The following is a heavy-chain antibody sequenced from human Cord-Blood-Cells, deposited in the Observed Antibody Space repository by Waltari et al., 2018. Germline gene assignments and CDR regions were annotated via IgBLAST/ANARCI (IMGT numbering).Heavy chain of an antibody. V-gene: IGHV1-69*01. CDR3: ARVGVCSSTSCYYYYGMDV. J-gene: IGHJ6*02. Sequence: QVQLVQSGAEVKKPGSSVKVSCKASGGTFSSYAISWVRQAPGQGLEWMGGISPIFGTANYAQKFQGRVTITADESTSTAYMELSSLRSEDTAVYYCARVGVCSSTSCYYYYGMDVWGQGTTVTVSS. CDR1: GGTFSSYA. CDR2: ISPIFGTA. D-gene: IGHD2-2*01.